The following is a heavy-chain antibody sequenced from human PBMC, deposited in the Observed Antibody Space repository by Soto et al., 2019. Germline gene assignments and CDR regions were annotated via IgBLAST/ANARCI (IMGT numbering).Heavy chain of an antibody. CDR3: VTDSRQTLPRAYSWF. J-gene: IGHJ4*02. V-gene: IGHV3-23*05. CDR1: GFLFTSYA. CDR2: LSSSGSAA. Sequence: GSLRLSCVGSGFLFTSYAVTWVRQAPGKGLEWVSGLSSSGSAAYYSDSVKGRFTISRDNSNNTCYLQMHRLRVEDTGVYFCVTDSRQTLPRAYSWFWGQGIVVTV. D-gene: IGHD2-15*01.